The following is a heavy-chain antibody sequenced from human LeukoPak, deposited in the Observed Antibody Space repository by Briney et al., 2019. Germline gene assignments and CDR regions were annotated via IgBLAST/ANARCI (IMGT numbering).Heavy chain of an antibody. Sequence: GGSLRLSCAASGFTVSSNYMSWVRQAPGKGLEWVSVIYSGGSTYYADSVKGRFTISRDNSKNTLYLQMNSLRAEDTAVYYCAREPIANGGNPSGDYWGQGTLVTVSS. V-gene: IGHV3-66*01. CDR3: AREPIANGGNPSGDY. J-gene: IGHJ4*02. CDR1: GFTVSSNY. CDR2: IYSGGST. D-gene: IGHD4-23*01.